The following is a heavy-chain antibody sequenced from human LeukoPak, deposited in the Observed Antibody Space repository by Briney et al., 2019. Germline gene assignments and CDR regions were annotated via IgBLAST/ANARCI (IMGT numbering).Heavy chain of an antibody. CDR3: ARGGPYHYDSSLNDY. Sequence: GGSLRLSCVASGFPFSSYSMNWVRQAPGKGLEWVSSISSSSSYIYYADSVKGRFTISRDNAKYSLYLQMNSLRAEDTAVYYCARGGPYHYDSSLNDYWGQGTLVTVSS. J-gene: IGHJ4*02. V-gene: IGHV3-21*01. CDR1: GFPFSSYS. CDR2: ISSSSSYI. D-gene: IGHD3-22*01.